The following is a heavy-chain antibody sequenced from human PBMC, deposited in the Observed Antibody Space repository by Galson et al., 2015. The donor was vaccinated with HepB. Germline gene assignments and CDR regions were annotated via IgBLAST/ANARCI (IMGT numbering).Heavy chain of an antibody. V-gene: IGHV3-23*01. CDR2: ISGSGDST. J-gene: IGHJ1*01. CDR3: ARDRGGWELLAGYFQH. Sequence: SLRLSCAASGFTFSSYAMSWVRQAPGKGLEWVSAISGSGDSTYYADSAKGRFTISRDNSKNTLYLQMNSLRAEDTAVDYCARDRGGWELLAGYFQHWGQGTLVTVSS. CDR1: GFTFSSYA. D-gene: IGHD1-26*01.